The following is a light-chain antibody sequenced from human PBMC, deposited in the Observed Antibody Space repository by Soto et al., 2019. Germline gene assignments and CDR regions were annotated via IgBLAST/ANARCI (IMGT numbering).Light chain of an antibody. J-gene: IGKJ1*01. V-gene: IGKV1-17*02. CDR3: LQHYSHRPWT. Sequence: DIQMTQSPSSLSASVGDRVTITCRASQGISNDLNWYQQKPGKAPKRLIYAASSLQSGVPSRFSGSGSETEFTLTISDLQPEDFATYYCLQHYSHRPWTFGQGTKVEIK. CDR2: AAS. CDR1: QGISND.